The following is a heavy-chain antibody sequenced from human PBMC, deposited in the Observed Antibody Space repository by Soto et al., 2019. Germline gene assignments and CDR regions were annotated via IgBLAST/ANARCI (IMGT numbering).Heavy chain of an antibody. J-gene: IGHJ4*02. D-gene: IGHD6-13*01. CDR3: ACSSSRTYFDY. V-gene: IGHV4-59*01. CDR1: GGSISSYY. CDR2: IYYSGST. Sequence: ASETLSLTCTVSGGSISSYYWSWIRQPPGKGLEWIGYIYYSGSTNYNPSLKSRVTISVDTSKNQFSLKLSSVTAADTAVYYCACSSSRTYFDYWGQGTLVTVSS.